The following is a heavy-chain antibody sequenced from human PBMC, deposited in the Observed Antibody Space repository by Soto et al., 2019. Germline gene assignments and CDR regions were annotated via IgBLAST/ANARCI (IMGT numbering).Heavy chain of an antibody. CDR3: ARGFRNAFNV. J-gene: IGHJ6*02. CDR1: GFTFSGYS. Sequence: EVQLVESGGGLVKPGGSLRLSCVASGFTFSGYSINWVRQAPGKGLERVSYISGPSIYIYYADSVKGRFTISRDNAKSAVYLQMNSLRAEDTAVYYCARGFRNAFNVWGQGTTVSVSS. V-gene: IGHV3-21*01. CDR2: ISGPSIYI.